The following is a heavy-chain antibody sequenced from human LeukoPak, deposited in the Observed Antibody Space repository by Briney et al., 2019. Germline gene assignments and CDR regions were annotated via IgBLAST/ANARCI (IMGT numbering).Heavy chain of an antibody. CDR2: IIPIFGTA. Sequence: SVKVSCKASGGTFSSYAISWVRQPPGQGLEWMGGIIPIFGTANYAQKFQGRVTITADESTSTAYMELSSLRSEDTAVYYCARGSPGSHYDILTGYYGMDVWGQGTTVTVSS. CDR1: GGTFSSYA. J-gene: IGHJ6*02. D-gene: IGHD3-9*01. CDR3: ARGSPGSHYDILTGYYGMDV. V-gene: IGHV1-69*01.